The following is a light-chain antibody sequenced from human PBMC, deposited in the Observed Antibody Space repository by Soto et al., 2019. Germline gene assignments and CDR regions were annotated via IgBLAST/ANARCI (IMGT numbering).Light chain of an antibody. Sequence: EIVLTQSPGTLSLSPGERVTLSCRASQSVSTIYLAWYQQKPGQAPRLLIYGASSRATGIPDRFSGSGSGTDFTLTISRLEPEDFAVYYCQHYGNSPMYTFGQGTKLEIK. V-gene: IGKV3-20*01. CDR1: QSVSTIY. J-gene: IGKJ2*01. CDR3: QHYGNSPMYT. CDR2: GAS.